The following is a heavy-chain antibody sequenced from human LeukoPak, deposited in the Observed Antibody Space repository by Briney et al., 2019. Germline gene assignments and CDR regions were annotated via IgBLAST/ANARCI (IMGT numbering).Heavy chain of an antibody. V-gene: IGHV4-31*02. CDR3: ASDYYGSGSYYPRFY. J-gene: IGHJ4*02. D-gene: IGHD3-10*01. CDR2: IYYSGST. Sequence: SWVRQHPGKGLEWIGYIYYSGSTYYNPSLKSRVTISVDTSKNQFSLKLSSVTAADTAVYYCASDYYGSGSYYPRFYWGQGTLVTVSS.